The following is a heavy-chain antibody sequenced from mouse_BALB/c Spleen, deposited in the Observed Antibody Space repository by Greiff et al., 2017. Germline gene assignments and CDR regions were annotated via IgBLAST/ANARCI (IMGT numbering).Heavy chain of an antibody. Sequence: VQLQQSGAELVRPGTSVKVSCKASGYAFTNYLIEWVKQRPGQGLEWIGVINPGSGGTNYNEKFKGKATLTADKSSSTAYMQLSSLTSDDSAVYFCARSGKGDAMDYWGQGTSVTVSS. CDR1: GYAFTNYL. J-gene: IGHJ4*01. CDR3: ARSGKGDAMDY. D-gene: IGHD3-1*01. V-gene: IGHV1-54*01. CDR2: INPGSGGT.